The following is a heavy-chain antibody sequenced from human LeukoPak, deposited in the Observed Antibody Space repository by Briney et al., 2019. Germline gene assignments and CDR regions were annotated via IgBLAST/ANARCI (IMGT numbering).Heavy chain of an antibody. J-gene: IGHJ4*02. V-gene: IGHV1-69*06. CDR2: IIPIFGTA. D-gene: IGHD3-22*01. Sequence: GASVKVSCKASGGTFSNYAISWVRQAPGQGLEWMGGIIPIFGTANYAQKFQGRVTITADKSTSTAYMELSSLRSEDTAVYYCANYYEEKGGLYYFDYWGQGTLVTVSS. CDR3: ANYYEEKGGLYYFDY. CDR1: GGTFSNYA.